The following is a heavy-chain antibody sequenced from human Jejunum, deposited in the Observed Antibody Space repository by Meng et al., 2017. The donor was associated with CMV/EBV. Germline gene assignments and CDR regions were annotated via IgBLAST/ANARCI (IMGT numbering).Heavy chain of an antibody. CDR2: ISAYDGDT. CDR3: ARNTNPEYFQY. J-gene: IGHJ1*01. Sequence: CRASGYTFTHYGIGWVRQAPGQGLEWMGWISAYDGDTNYAPKFRGRLTLTTDTPATTVYMELRSLTSDDTAFYYCARNTNPEYFQYWGQGTLVTVSS. V-gene: IGHV1-18*01. CDR1: GYTFTHYG.